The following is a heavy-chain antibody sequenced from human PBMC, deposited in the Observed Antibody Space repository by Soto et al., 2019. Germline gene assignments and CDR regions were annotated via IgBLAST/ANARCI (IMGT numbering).Heavy chain of an antibody. D-gene: IGHD3-10*01. CDR1: GYTFTGYY. J-gene: IGHJ6*02. V-gene: IGHV1-2*02. Sequence: GASVKVSCKASGYTFTGYYMHWVRQAPGQGLEWMGWINPNSGGTNYAQKFQGRVTMTRDTSISTAYTELSRLRSDDTAVYYCARELWFGELQTYYGMDVWGQGTTVTVSS. CDR2: INPNSGGT. CDR3: ARELWFGELQTYYGMDV.